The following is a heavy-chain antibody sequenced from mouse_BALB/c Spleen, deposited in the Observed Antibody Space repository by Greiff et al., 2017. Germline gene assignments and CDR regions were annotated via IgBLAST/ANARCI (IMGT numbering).Heavy chain of an antibody. J-gene: IGHJ4*01. Sequence: QVQLQQSGPGLVAPSQSLSITCTVSGFSLTSYGVHWVRQPPGKGLEWLGVIWAGGGTNYNSALMSRLSISKDNSKSQVFLKMNSLQTDDTAMYYCARNSITTVVATRAMDYWGQGTSVTVSS. V-gene: IGHV2-9*02. D-gene: IGHD1-1*01. CDR1: GFSLTSYG. CDR2: IWAGGGT. CDR3: ARNSITTVVATRAMDY.